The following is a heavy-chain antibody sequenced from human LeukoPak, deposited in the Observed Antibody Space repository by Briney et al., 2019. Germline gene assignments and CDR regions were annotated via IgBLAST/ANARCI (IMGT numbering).Heavy chain of an antibody. CDR1: VFTSTSYD. Sequence: GSLRLSCAASVFTSTSYDMHSGRQATGKGVERVSPIGTAGDTDYPASVKGRFTISRENAKNSLYLQMNSLRAGDTAVYYCARVRKYSGYYSCYFDLWGRGTLVTVSS. J-gene: IGHJ2*01. D-gene: IGHD5-12*01. V-gene: IGHV3-13*01. CDR2: IGTAGDT. CDR3: ARVRKYSGYYSCYFDL.